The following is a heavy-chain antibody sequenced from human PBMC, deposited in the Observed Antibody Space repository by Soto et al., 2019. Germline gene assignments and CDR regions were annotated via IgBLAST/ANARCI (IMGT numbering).Heavy chain of an antibody. CDR3: AKTGPGSSYGYYFDS. V-gene: IGHV3-23*01. D-gene: IGHD5-18*01. CDR2: ISGSGGST. J-gene: IGHJ4*02. Sequence: EVQLLESGGGLVQPGGSLRLSCAAPGFTFSSYGRSWVRQAPGEGLKGVSGISGSGGSTYYADSVKGRFTISRDNSKNTLYLQMYSLRAEDTAVYYCAKTGPGSSYGYYFDSWGQGTLVTVSS. CDR1: GFTFSSYG.